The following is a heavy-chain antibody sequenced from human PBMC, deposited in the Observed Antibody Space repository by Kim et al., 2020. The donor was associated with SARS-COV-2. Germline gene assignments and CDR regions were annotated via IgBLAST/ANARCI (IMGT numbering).Heavy chain of an antibody. V-gene: IGHV4-59*01. D-gene: IGHD3-9*01. CDR1: GGSISSYY. Sequence: SETLSLTCTVSGGSISSYYWSWIRQPPGKGLEWIGYIYYSGSTNYNPSLKSRVTISVDTSKNQFSLKLSSVTAADTAVYYCARDRLGDVGWFDPWGQGTL. J-gene: IGHJ5*02. CDR3: ARDRLGDVGWFDP. CDR2: IYYSGST.